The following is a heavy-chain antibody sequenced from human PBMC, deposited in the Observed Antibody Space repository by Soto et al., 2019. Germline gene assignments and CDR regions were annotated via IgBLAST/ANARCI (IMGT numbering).Heavy chain of an antibody. CDR1: GGSISSGDYY. CDR2: IYYSGST. V-gene: IGHV4-30-4*01. Sequence: QVQLQESGPGLVKPSQTLSLTCTVSGGSISSGDYYWSWIRQPPGKGLEWIGYIYYSGSTYYNPSLKSRVTISVDTSKNQFSLKLSSVTAADTAVYYCARVWFGELLPNNNDYGDYGYFDYWGQGTLVTVSS. CDR3: ARVWFGELLPNNNDYGDYGYFDY. D-gene: IGHD3-10*01. J-gene: IGHJ4*02.